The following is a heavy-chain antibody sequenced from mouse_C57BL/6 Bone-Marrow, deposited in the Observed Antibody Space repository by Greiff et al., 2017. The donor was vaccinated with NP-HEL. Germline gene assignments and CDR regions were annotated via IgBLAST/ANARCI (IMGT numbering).Heavy chain of an antibody. V-gene: IGHV3-5*01. J-gene: IGHJ3*01. CDR1: GISITTGNYR. D-gene: IGHD2-4*01. CDR3: AREGLRRGFAY. CDR2: IYYSGTI. Sequence: EVKLMESGPGLVKPSQTVFLTCTVTGISITTGNYRWSWIRQFPGNKLEWIGYIYYSGTITYNPSLTSRTTITRDTPKNQFFLEMNSLTAEDTATYYSAREGLRRGFAYWGQGTLVTVSA.